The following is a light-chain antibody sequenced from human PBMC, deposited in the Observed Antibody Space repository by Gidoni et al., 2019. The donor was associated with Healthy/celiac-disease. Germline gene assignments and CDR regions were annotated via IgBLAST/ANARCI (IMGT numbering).Light chain of an antibody. CDR1: SLRSYY. Sequence: SSELTQDPAVSVALGQTVRIPCQGDSLRSYYASWYQQKPGQAPLLVIYGNNNRPSGIPDRFSGSGSGNTASLTIAGAQAEDEADYDWNSGDSSGNHWVFGGGTKLTVL. CDR3: NSGDSSGNHWV. CDR2: GNN. V-gene: IGLV3-19*01. J-gene: IGLJ3*02.